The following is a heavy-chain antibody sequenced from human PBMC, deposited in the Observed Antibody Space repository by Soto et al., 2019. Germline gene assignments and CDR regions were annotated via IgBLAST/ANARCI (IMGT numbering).Heavy chain of an antibody. J-gene: IGHJ4*02. CDR1: GASISSYY. CDR2: ISYSGNT. CDR3: VRDAYSSSHFDY. Sequence: QVQLQESGPGLVKPSETLSLTCTVSGASISSYYWSWIRQPPGQRLEWVGLISYSGNTNYNPSLESRVTISVDTSKNQFALRLSSVTAADTAVYYCVRDAYSSSHFDYWGQGTLVTVSS. V-gene: IGHV4-59*01. D-gene: IGHD6-6*01.